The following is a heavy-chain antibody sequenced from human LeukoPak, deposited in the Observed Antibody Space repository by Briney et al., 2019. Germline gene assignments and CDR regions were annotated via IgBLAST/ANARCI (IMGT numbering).Heavy chain of an antibody. CDR3: ARGDGGRSSRGAFDI. CDR1: GFTFSSYW. J-gene: IGHJ3*02. CDR2: INTDGSSS. V-gene: IGHV3-74*01. D-gene: IGHD5-24*01. Sequence: GGSLRLSCSASGFTFSSYWMHWVRQAPGKGLVWVSRINTDGSSSRCADSVKGRFTISRDNAKNTLYLQMTSLRAEDTAVYYCARGDGGRSSRGAFDIWGQGTMVTVSS.